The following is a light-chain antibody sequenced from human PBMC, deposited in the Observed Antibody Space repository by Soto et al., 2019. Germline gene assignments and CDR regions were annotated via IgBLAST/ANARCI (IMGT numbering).Light chain of an antibody. CDR1: SSDVGGYNY. V-gene: IGLV2-14*01. CDR3: SSYTSSSTLV. Sequence: QSALTQPASVSGSAGQSITISCTGTSSDVGGYNYVSWYQQHPGKAPKLMIYEVSNRPSGVSNRFSGSKSGNTASLTISGLQAEDEADYYCSSYTSSSTLVFGTGTKVTAL. J-gene: IGLJ1*01. CDR2: EVS.